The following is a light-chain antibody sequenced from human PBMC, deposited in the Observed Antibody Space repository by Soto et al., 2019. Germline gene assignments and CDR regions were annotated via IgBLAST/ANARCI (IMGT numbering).Light chain of an antibody. CDR2: GAS. Sequence: EIVMTQSPSTLSVSPGERATLSCRASQSVSSDLAWYQQKPGQAPRLLIYGASTRATGIPARFGGSGSGTEFTLTISSLQSEDFAVYYCQHYNNWPRTFGQ. V-gene: IGKV3-15*01. CDR1: QSVSSD. J-gene: IGKJ1*01. CDR3: QHYNNWPRT.